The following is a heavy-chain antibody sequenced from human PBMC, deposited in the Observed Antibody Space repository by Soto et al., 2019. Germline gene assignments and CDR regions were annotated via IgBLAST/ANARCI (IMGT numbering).Heavy chain of an antibody. V-gene: IGHV4-39*02. D-gene: IGHD2-15*01. CDR3: AREVVVVAAYYNWFDP. CDR1: GGSISSSSYY. Sequence: KTSETLSLTCTVSGGSISSSSYYWGWIRQPPGKGLEWIGSIYYSGSTYYNPSLKSRVTISVDTSKNQFSLKLSSVTAADTAVYYCAREVVVVAAYYNWFDPWGQGTLVTVSS. CDR2: IYYSGST. J-gene: IGHJ5*02.